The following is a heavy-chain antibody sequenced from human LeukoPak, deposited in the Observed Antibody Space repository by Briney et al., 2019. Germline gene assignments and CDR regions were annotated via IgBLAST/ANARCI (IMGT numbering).Heavy chain of an antibody. CDR2: IIPIFGTA. D-gene: IGHD2-2*01. J-gene: IGHJ5*02. CDR3: ARPLGYCSSTSCYGWFDP. Sequence: ASVKVSCKASGGTFSSYAISWVRQAPGQGLEWMGGIIPIFGTANYAQKLQGRVTMTTDTSTSTAYMELRSLRSDDTAVYYCARPLGYCSSTSCYGWFDPWGQGTLVTVSS. V-gene: IGHV1-69*05. CDR1: GGTFSSYA.